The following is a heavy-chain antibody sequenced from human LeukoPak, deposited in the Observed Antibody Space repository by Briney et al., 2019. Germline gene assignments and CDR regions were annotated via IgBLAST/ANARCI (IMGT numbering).Heavy chain of an antibody. J-gene: IGHJ4*02. CDR3: ARGPANYGSGSYLNY. CDR2: INSDGSST. D-gene: IGHD3-10*01. Sequence: GGSLRLSCAASGFTFSSYWMHWVRQAPGKGLVWVSRINSDGSSTSHADSVKGRFTISRDNAKNTLNLQMNSLRAEDTAVYYCARGPANYGSGSYLNYWGQGTLVTVSS. CDR1: GFTFSSYW. V-gene: IGHV3-74*01.